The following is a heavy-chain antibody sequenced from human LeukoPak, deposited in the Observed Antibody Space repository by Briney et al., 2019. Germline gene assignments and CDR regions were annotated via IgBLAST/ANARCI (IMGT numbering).Heavy chain of an antibody. CDR3: ARVGGDLPAAAFDY. CDR1: GFTFSSYS. Sequence: GGSLRLPCAASGFTFSSYSMNWVRQAPGKGLEWVSAISGSGGSTYYADSVKGRFTISRDNSKNTLYLQMNSLRAEDTAVYYCARVGGDLPAAAFDYWGQGTLVTVSS. V-gene: IGHV3-23*01. D-gene: IGHD2-2*01. CDR2: ISGSGGST. J-gene: IGHJ4*02.